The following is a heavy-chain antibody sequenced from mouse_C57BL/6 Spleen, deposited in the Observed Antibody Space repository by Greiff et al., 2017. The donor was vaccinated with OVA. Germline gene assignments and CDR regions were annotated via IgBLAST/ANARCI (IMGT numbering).Heavy chain of an antibody. CDR2: ISYDGSN. J-gene: IGHJ3*01. CDR1: GYSITSGYY. Sequence: EVQRVESGPGLVKPSQSLSLTCSVTGYSITSGYYWNWIRQFPGNKLEWMGYISYDGSNNYNPSLKNRISITRDTSKNQFFLKLNSVSTEDTATYYCARVDDYVRFGYWGQGTLVTVSA. V-gene: IGHV3-6*01. D-gene: IGHD2-4*01. CDR3: ARVDDYVRFGY.